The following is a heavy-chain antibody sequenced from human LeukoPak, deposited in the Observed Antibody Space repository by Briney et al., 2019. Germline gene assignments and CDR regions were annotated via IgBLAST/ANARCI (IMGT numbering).Heavy chain of an antibody. J-gene: IGHJ4*02. CDR2: ISYSGST. CDR1: GASISSYY. V-gene: IGHV4-59*08. D-gene: IGHD3-10*01. Sequence: PSETLSLTCTVSGASISSYYWSSIRQPPGKGLEWIGYISYSGSTNYNPSLKSRVTISADTSKNQVSLTLGSVTAADTAVYYCARHPELYFFDYWGQGTLVTVSS. CDR3: ARHPELYFFDY.